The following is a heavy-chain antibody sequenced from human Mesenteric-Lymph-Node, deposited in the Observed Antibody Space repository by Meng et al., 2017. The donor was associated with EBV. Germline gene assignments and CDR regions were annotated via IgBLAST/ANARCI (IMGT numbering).Heavy chain of an antibody. J-gene: IGHJ4*02. V-gene: IGHV4-30-4*01. CDR2: IYYSGST. CDR3: ARVVGDSTGFEY. D-gene: IGHD4-17*01. Sequence: QVQLQESGPGLVKPSQTLSLTCAVSGGSISSGGYYWSWICPPPGKGLEWIGYIYYSGSTYYNPSLKSRLTISLDTSKNQFSLKLSSVTAADTAVYYCARVVGDSTGFEYWGQGTLVTVSS. CDR1: GGSISSGGYY.